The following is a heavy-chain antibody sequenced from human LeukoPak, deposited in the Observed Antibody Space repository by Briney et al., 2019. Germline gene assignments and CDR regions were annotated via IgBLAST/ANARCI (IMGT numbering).Heavy chain of an antibody. CDR2: INPNSGGT. CDR3: ARDYYDSSGYYYGMDV. CDR1: GYTFTGYY. V-gene: IGHV1-2*02. Sequence: ASVKVSCKASGYTFTGYYMHWVRRAPGQGLEWMGWINPNSGGTNYAQKFQGRVTMTRDTSISTAYMELSRLRSDDTAVYYCARDYYDSSGYYYGMDVWGQGTTVTVSS. J-gene: IGHJ6*02. D-gene: IGHD3-22*01.